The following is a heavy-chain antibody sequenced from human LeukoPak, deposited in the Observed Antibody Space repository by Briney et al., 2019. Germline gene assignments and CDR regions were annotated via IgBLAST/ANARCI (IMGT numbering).Heavy chain of an antibody. CDR2: IQTSGST. Sequence: GSLRLSCAASGFTFSDYYMSWIRQPAGEGLEWIGRIQTSGSTSYNPSLKSRVTISIDTSKNQFSLKLSSVTAADTAVYYCAREVAAIDYWGQGTLVTVSS. CDR3: AREVAAIDY. CDR1: GFTFSDYY. D-gene: IGHD6-13*01. J-gene: IGHJ4*02. V-gene: IGHV4-4*07.